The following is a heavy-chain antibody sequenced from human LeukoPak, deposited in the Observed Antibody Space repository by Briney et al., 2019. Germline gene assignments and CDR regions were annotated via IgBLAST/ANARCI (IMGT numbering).Heavy chain of an antibody. Sequence: ASVKVSCKASGYTFTSYDINWVRQATGQGLEWMGWMNPNSGNTGYAQKFQGRVTMTRNTSISTAYMELSRLRSDDTAVYYCARGGIVVVVAARGAFDIWGQGTMVTVSS. CDR2: MNPNSGNT. V-gene: IGHV1-8*01. J-gene: IGHJ3*02. CDR3: ARGGIVVVVAARGAFDI. CDR1: GYTFTSYD. D-gene: IGHD2-15*01.